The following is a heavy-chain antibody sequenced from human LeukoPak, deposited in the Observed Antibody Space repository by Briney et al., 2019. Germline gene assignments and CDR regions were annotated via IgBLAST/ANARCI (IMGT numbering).Heavy chain of an antibody. CDR2: IRGSGGST. V-gene: IGHV3-23*01. D-gene: IGHD3-10*01. CDR1: GFTFSSYA. J-gene: IGHJ1*01. Sequence: GGSLRLSCAASGFTFSSYAMSWVRQAPGKGLEWVSAIRGSGGSTYYADSVKGRFTISRDNSKNTLYLQMNSLRAEDTAVYYCARQRFGDLYAEYFQHWGQGTLVTVSS. CDR3: ARQRFGDLYAEYFQH.